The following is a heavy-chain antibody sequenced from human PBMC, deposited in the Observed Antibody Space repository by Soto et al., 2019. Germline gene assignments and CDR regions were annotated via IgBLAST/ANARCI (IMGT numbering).Heavy chain of an antibody. J-gene: IGHJ3*02. CDR3: TTDSPRPAPGSGYAASDAFDI. CDR1: GFTFSNYV. CDR2: IKSKTDGGTT. D-gene: IGHD3-22*01. Sequence: GGSLRLSCAASGFTFSNYVMSWVRQAPGKGLEWVWRIKSKTDGGTTDYAAPVKGRFTISRDDSKNTLYLQMNSLKTEDTAVYYCTTDSPRPAPGSGYAASDAFDIWGQGTMVTVSS. V-gene: IGHV3-15*01.